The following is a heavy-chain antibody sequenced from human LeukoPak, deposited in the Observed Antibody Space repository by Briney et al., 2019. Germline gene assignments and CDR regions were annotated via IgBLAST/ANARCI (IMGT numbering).Heavy chain of an antibody. V-gene: IGHV3-66*01. CDR3: TRARVAVAGLVY. J-gene: IGHJ4*02. CDR2: IYSGGST. Sequence: PGGSLRLSCTASGFTVSSNYMSWVRQAPGKGLEWVSVIYSGGSTYYADSVKGRFTISRDNSKNTLYLQMNSLRAEDTAVYYCTRARVAVAGLVYWRQGTLVTVSS. D-gene: IGHD6-19*01. CDR1: GFTVSSNY.